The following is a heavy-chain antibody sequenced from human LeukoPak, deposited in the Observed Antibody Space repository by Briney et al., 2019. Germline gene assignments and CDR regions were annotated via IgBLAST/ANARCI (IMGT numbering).Heavy chain of an antibody. CDR2: INHSGST. CDR3: ARVWNGYYYFWFDP. CDR1: GGSLSGYY. J-gene: IGHJ5*02. V-gene: IGHV4-34*01. Sequence: SETLSLTCAVYGGSLSGYYWSWIRQPPGKGLEWIGEINHSGSTNYNPSLKSRVTISVDTSKNQFSLKLSSVTAADTAVYYCARVWNGYYYFWFDPWGQGTLVTVSS. D-gene: IGHD3-22*01.